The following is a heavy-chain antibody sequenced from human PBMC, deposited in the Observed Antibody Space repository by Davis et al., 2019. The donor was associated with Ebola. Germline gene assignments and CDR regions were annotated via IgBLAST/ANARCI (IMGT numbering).Heavy chain of an antibody. CDR1: GFTVSSNY. J-gene: IGHJ5*02. Sequence: GESLKISCAASGFTVSSNYMSWVRQAPGKGLEWVSVIYSGGSTYYADSVKGRFTITRDNSKNTLYLQMNSLRAEDTAVYYCARVPVKMNCSGGSCYLTVGGFDPWGQGTLVTVSS. CDR2: IYSGGST. CDR3: ARVPVKMNCSGGSCYLTVGGFDP. V-gene: IGHV3-53*01. D-gene: IGHD2-15*01.